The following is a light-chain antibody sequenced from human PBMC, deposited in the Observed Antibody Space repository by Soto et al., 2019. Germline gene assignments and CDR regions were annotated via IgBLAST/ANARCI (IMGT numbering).Light chain of an antibody. CDR2: DAS. J-gene: IGKJ2*01. CDR1: QSISSW. CDR3: QQYNSYSVYT. Sequence: DIQMTQSPSTLSASVGDRVIITCRASQSISSWLAWYQQKPGEAPKLLIYDASSVDSGVPSRFSGSGSGTEFTLTISSLQPDDVATYYCQQYNSYSVYTFGQGTKLEIK. V-gene: IGKV1-5*01.